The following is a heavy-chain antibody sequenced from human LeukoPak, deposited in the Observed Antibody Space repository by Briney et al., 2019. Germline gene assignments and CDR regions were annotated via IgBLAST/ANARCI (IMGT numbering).Heavy chain of an antibody. CDR3: ARRRWGAIGASDI. Sequence: SETLSLTCAVYGGSFSGYYWSWIRQPPGKGLEWIGEINHSGSTNYNPSLKSRVTISVDTSKNQFSLKLSSVTAADTAVYYCARRRWGAIGASDIWGQGTMVTVSS. CDR2: INHSGST. D-gene: IGHD1-26*01. V-gene: IGHV4-34*01. J-gene: IGHJ3*02. CDR1: GGSFSGYY.